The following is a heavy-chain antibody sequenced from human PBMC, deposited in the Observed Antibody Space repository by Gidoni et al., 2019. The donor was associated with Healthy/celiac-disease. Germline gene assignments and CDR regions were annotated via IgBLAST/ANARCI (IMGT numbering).Heavy chain of an antibody. CDR3: AKILPNRGGGRGR. Sequence: LRLSCAASGFTFSSYGMHWVRQAPGKGLEWVAFIRYDGSNKYYADSVKGRFTISRDNSKNTLYLQMNSLRAKATVVYYWAKILPNRGGGRGRWAQGTLVT. CDR1: GFTFSSYG. CDR2: IRYDGSNK. V-gene: IGHV3-30*02. D-gene: IGHD3-16*01. J-gene: IGHJ4*02.